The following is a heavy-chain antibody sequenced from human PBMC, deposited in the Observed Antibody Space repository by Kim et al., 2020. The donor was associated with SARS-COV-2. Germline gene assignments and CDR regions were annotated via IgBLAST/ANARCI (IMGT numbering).Heavy chain of an antibody. Sequence: GGSLRLSCAASGFTFSSYAMHWVRQAPGKGLEWVVVISYDGSNKYYADSVKGRFTISRDNSKNTLYLQMNSLRAEDTAVYYCARLSVVTAIRRHWGLDYWGQGTLVTVSS. D-gene: IGHD2-21*02. CDR2: ISYDGSNK. J-gene: IGHJ4*02. CDR1: GFTFSSYA. V-gene: IGHV3-30*04. CDR3: ARLSVVTAIRRHWGLDY.